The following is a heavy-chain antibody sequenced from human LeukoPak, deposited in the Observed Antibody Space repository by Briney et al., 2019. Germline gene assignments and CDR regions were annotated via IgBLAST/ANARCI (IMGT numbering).Heavy chain of an antibody. CDR3: ARSTVNFYFFDK. Sequence: ASVTVSFKASGYTFTGYYIHWVRQAPGQGLEWMGWINPNTGGTVHAQKFQGRVTMSRDTSFSTAYMDLIRLTSDDTAVYYCARSTVNFYFFDKWGQGTLVTVSS. J-gene: IGHJ4*02. CDR2: INPNTGGT. V-gene: IGHV1-2*02. CDR1: GYTFTGYY. D-gene: IGHD5/OR15-5a*01.